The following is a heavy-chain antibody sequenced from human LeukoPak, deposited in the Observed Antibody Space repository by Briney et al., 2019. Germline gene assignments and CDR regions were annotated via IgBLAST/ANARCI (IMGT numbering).Heavy chain of an antibody. CDR1: GYILTELS. CDR2: FDPENGET. J-gene: IGHJ4*02. Sequence: ASVKVSCKVSGYILTELSMHWVRQAPGKGLEWMGSFDPENGETIYAQKFQGRLTMTEDTSTDTAYMELSSLRSEDTAVYYCARERGDGYNYYFDYWGQGTLVTVSS. V-gene: IGHV1-24*01. D-gene: IGHD5-24*01. CDR3: ARERGDGYNYYFDY.